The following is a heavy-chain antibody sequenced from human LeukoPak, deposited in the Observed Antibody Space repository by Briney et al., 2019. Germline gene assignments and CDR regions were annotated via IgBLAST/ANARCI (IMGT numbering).Heavy chain of an antibody. CDR3: ATRSGGYSQFDF. CDR2: IYPGDSDT. Sequence: GESLKISCKASGYNFTSYWIGWVRQMPGKGLEWMGIIYPGDSDTRYSPSFQGQVTISADKSVSTAYLQWSSLKASDSAIYYCATRSGGYSQFDFWGQGTLVTVSS. D-gene: IGHD5-12*01. V-gene: IGHV5-51*01. J-gene: IGHJ4*02. CDR1: GYNFTSYW.